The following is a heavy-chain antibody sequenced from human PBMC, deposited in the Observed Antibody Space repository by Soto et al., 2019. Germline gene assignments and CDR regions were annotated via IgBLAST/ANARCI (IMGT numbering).Heavy chain of an antibody. V-gene: IGHV4-34*01. J-gene: IGHJ4*02. D-gene: IGHD3-9*01. CDR2: INLAGGT. Sequence: SETQSLTYAGYGGTFSGHLWSWIRQPPGKGLEWIGEINLAGGTNYNPSLKSRVTISIDKSNNQFFLKLTSVTAADKAVYYCARNQRIYDILTGYYKGPFDSWGQGTLVTVS. CDR1: GGTFSGHL. CDR3: ARNQRIYDILTGYYKGPFDS.